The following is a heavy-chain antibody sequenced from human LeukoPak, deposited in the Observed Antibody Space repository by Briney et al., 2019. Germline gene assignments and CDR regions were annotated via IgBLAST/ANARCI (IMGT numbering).Heavy chain of an antibody. CDR3: ARDGGMAAAGGYWFDP. D-gene: IGHD6-13*01. CDR1: GGSISSGDYY. Sequence: SESLSLTCTVSGGSISSGDYYWSWIRQPPGKGLEWIGYIYHSGSTYYHPSLKSRVTISVDRSKNQFSLKLSSVTAADTAVYYCARDGGMAAAGGYWFDPWGQRTLVTVSS. CDR2: IYHSGST. J-gene: IGHJ5*02. V-gene: IGHV4-30-4*01.